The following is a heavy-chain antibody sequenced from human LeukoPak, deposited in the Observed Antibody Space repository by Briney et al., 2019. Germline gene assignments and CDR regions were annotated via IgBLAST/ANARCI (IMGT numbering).Heavy chain of an antibody. Sequence: GGTLRLSCSASGFTFTTYGMNWVRQAPGKGLEWVSGIGGSGTRTYYADSVKGRFTISRDNSKNTLYLQMDSLRDEDTAVYYCAKDSHWILFDDWGQGTLVTVSS. V-gene: IGHV3-23*01. CDR3: AKDSHWILFDD. CDR1: GFTFTTYG. J-gene: IGHJ4*02. CDR2: IGGSGTRT. D-gene: IGHD2-2*03.